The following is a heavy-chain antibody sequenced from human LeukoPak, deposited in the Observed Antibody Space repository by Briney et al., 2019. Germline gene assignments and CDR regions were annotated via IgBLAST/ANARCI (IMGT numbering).Heavy chain of an antibody. CDR1: GYSFTSYW. Sequence: GESLKISCKGSGYSFTSYWIGWVRQMPGKGVEWMGIIYPGDSDTRYSPSFQGQVTISADKSISTAYLQWSSLKASDTAMYYCARAYTTYYYDSSGYNHDAFDIWGQGTMVTVSS. D-gene: IGHD3-22*01. J-gene: IGHJ3*02. CDR3: ARAYTTYYYDSSGYNHDAFDI. V-gene: IGHV5-51*01. CDR2: IYPGDSDT.